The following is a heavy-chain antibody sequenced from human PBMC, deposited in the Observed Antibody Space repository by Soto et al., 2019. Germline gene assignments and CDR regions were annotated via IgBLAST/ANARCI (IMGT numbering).Heavy chain of an antibody. J-gene: IGHJ5*01. V-gene: IGHV3-15*01. CDR3: TTYCDGGYCFSS. CDR2: IKSNSHGGTV. CDR1: GLTFNNAW. Sequence: GGSLRLSCAASGLTFNNAWMTWVRQAPGKGLEWVGRIKSNSHGGTVDYGAPVRGRFIISRDESKDMMYLQMNSLKSEDTAVYYCTTYCDGGYCFSSWGQGTLVTVSS. D-gene: IGHD6-25*01.